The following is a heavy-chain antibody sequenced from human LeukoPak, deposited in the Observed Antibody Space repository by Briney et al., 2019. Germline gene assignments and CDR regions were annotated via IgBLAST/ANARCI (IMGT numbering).Heavy chain of an antibody. J-gene: IGHJ4*02. CDR2: MNPNSGNT. D-gene: IGHD6-19*01. CDR1: GYMFTSYG. CDR3: AGGIAVAGTGDSY. Sequence: ASVKVSCKASGYMFTSYGISWVRQAPGQGLEWMGWMNPNSGNTGYAQKFQGRVTITRNTSISTAYMELGSLRSEDTAVYYCAGGIAVAGTGDSYWGQGTLVTVSS. V-gene: IGHV1-8*03.